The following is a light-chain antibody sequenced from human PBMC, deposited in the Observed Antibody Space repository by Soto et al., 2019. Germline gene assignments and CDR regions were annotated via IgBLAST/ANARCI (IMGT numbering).Light chain of an antibody. V-gene: IGLV2-14*03. CDR3: SAYTVSRTYG. J-gene: IGLJ1*01. CDR2: NVY. Sequence: QSALTQPASVSGSPGQSITISCTGTSSDVGAYNFVSWHQQHPGKAPKLMIYNVYDRPSGISYRFSGSKSGNTASLTISGLQGEDEADYYCSAYTVSRTYGFGNGTKVTVL. CDR1: SSDVGAYNF.